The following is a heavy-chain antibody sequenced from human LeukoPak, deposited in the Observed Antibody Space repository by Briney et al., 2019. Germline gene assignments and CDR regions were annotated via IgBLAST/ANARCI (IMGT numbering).Heavy chain of an antibody. V-gene: IGHV4-59*01. CDR2: IYYSGST. CDR1: GGSISSYY. Sequence: SETLSPTCTVSGGSISSYYWSWIRQPPGKGLEWIGYIYYSGSTNCNPSLKSRVTISVDTSKNQFSLKLSSVTAADTAVYYCARGGYYGSGSYYRDYYYYYGMDVWGQGTTVTVSS. D-gene: IGHD3-10*01. J-gene: IGHJ6*02. CDR3: ARGGYYGSGSYYRDYYYYYGMDV.